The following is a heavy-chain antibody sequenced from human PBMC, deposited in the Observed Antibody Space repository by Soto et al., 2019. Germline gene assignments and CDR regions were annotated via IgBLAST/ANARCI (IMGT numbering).Heavy chain of an antibody. J-gene: IGHJ5*02. CDR3: AKDSIAVAPKNWFDP. D-gene: IGHD6-19*01. V-gene: IGHV3-23*01. CDR1: GFIFSNYA. Sequence: PGGSLRLSCAASGFIFSNYAMSWVRQARGKGLEWVSAISGSGADTYYTESVKGRFTISRDNFKNTLYLQMNSLRAEDTAVYYCAKDSIAVAPKNWFDPWGQGTLVTVSS. CDR2: ISGSGADT.